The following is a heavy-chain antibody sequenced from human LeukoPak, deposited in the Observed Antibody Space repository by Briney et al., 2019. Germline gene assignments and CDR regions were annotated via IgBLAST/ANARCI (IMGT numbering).Heavy chain of an antibody. D-gene: IGHD2-2*01. V-gene: IGHV3-48*01. Sequence: GGSLRLSCAASGFTFSTYNMNWVRQAPGKGLEWVSYISSSSSIIYYADSVKGRFTISRDNVKNSLYLQMNSLRAEDTGVYSCARDRVEYQLPTRRTSYFDYWGRGILVTVSS. CDR1: GFTFSTYN. CDR2: ISSSSSII. CDR3: ARDRVEYQLPTRRTSYFDY. J-gene: IGHJ4*02.